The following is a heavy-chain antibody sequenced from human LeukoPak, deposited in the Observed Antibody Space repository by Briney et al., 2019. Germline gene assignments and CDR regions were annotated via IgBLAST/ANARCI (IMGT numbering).Heavy chain of an antibody. D-gene: IGHD5-24*01. Sequence: SVTLSLTCTVSGGSISSGGYYWSWIRQHPGRGLEWIGYIYYSGSTYYNPSLKSRVTISVDTSKNQFSLKLSSVTAADTAVYYCARVVQDGYLVDYWGQGTLVTVSS. CDR2: IYYSGST. J-gene: IGHJ4*02. CDR1: GGSISSGGYY. V-gene: IGHV4-31*03. CDR3: ARVVQDGYLVDY.